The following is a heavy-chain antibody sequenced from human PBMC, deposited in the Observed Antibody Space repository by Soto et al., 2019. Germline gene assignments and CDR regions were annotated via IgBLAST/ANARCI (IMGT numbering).Heavy chain of an antibody. CDR2: IGTAGDT. CDR3: ARVGRLRFFAY. D-gene: IGHD5-12*01. Sequence: EVQLVESGGGLVQPGGSLRLSCAASGFTFSSYDMHWVRQATGKGLEWVSSIGTAGDTYYPGSVKGRFTISRENAKNSLYLQMNSLRAADTAVYYCARVGRLRFFAYWGQGTLVTVSS. CDR1: GFTFSSYD. V-gene: IGHV3-13*04. J-gene: IGHJ4*02.